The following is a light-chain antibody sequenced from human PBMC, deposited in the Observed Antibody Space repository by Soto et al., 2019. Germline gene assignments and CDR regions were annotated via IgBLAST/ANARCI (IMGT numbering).Light chain of an antibody. V-gene: IGLV2-8*01. CDR3: SSSYRSNNFYV. J-gene: IGLJ1*01. CDR2: AVS. CDR1: SSAIADYNY. Sequence: QSALTQPPSASGSPGQSVTITCTGTSSAIADYNYVSWYQQHPGNAPKLILYAVSKRPSGVPDRFSGSKSGKTASLTVSGLLADDDADYFCSSSYRSNNFYVFGAGTKLTVL.